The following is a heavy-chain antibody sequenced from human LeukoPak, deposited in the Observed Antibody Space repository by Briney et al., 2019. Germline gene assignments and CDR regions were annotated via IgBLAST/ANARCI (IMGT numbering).Heavy chain of an antibody. D-gene: IGHD6-6*01. CDR2: ISSSSSYI. CDR1: GFTFSSYS. CDR3: AREYSSSSLANWFDP. Sequence: GGSLRLSCAASGFTFSSYSMNWVRQAPGKGLEWVSSISSSSSYIYYADSVKGRFTISRDNAKNSLYLQMNSLRAEDTAVYYCAREYSSSSLANWFDPWGQGTLVTVSS. V-gene: IGHV3-21*01. J-gene: IGHJ5*02.